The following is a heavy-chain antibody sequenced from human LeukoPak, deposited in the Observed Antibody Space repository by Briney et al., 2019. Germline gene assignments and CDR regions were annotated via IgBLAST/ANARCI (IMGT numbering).Heavy chain of an antibody. CDR1: GFTFSSYG. CDR3: ARDRLHYGEYEKTFDY. CDR2: IRKDESVK. Sequence: PGGSLRLSCAASGFTFSSYGMSWVRQAPGKGLEWVANIRKDESVKHYVDSVKGRFTISRDNAKSSLYLQMNSLRAEDTAVYYCARDRLHYGEYEKTFDYWGQGTLVTVSS. V-gene: IGHV3-7*01. D-gene: IGHD4-17*01. J-gene: IGHJ4*02.